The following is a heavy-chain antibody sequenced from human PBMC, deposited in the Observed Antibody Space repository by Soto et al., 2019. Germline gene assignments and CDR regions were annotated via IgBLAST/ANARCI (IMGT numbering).Heavy chain of an antibody. CDR1: GFTFSTYA. CDR2: ISWNSGSI. J-gene: IGHJ4*02. Sequence: GGSLRLSCAASGFTFSTYAMAWVRQAPGKGLEWVSGISWNSGSIGYADSVKGRFTISRDNAKNSLYLQMNSLRAEDTALYYCAKEDSGSYSFDYWGQGTLVTVSS. V-gene: IGHV3-9*01. D-gene: IGHD1-26*01. CDR3: AKEDSGSYSFDY.